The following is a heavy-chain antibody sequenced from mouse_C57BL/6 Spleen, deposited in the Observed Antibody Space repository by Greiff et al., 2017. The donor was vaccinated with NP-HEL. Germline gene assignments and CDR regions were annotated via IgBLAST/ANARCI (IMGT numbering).Heavy chain of an antibody. D-gene: IGHD2-3*01. Sequence: VQRVESGAELARPGASVKMSCKASGYTFTSYTMHWVKQRPGQGLEWIGYINPSSGYTKYNQKFKDKATLTAEKSSSTAYMHLSILTSEDSAVYYCARENDGYYYFDYWGQGTTLTVSS. CDR3: ARENDGYYYFDY. CDR1: GYTFTSYT. CDR2: INPSSGYT. J-gene: IGHJ2*01. V-gene: IGHV1-4*01.